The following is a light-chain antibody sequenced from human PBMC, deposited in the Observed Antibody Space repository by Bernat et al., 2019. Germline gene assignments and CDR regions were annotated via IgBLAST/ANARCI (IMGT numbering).Light chain of an antibody. CDR3: QEYDSHLGA. CDR2: KAS. Sequence: DIQMTQSPSTLSAFVGDRVTITCRASQSISNWLAWCQQKPGNAPKLLICKASSLESGVPSRFSGSGSGTEFTLTISSLQPDDFATYYCQEYDSHLGAFGQGTKVEIK. CDR1: QSISNW. J-gene: IGKJ1*01. V-gene: IGKV1-5*03.